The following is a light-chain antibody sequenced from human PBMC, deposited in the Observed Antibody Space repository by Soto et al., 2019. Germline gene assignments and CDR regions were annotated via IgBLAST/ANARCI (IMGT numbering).Light chain of an antibody. CDR1: QSIIDN. CDR2: DVY. J-gene: IGKJ4*01. V-gene: IGKV3-15*01. CDR3: QQYFDWPLT. Sequence: EIVMTQSPATLSVSPGEGVTLSCRASQSIIDNLAWYQQKPGQTPRLLIYDVYSRASGIPARFSGSSSGTYYTLTISSLQSEDSAVYYCQQYFDWPLTFGGGTNVEI.